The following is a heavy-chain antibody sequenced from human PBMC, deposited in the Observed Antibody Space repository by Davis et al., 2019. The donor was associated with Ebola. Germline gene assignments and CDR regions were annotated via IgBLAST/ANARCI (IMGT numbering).Heavy chain of an antibody. CDR1: GGSFSGYY. CDR2: IYHSGST. V-gene: IGHV4-34*01. CDR3: AILPPRSFPFDY. Sequence: MPSETLSLTCAVYGGSFSGYYWSWVRQPPGKWLEWIGEIYHSGSTNYNPSLKSRVTISVDKSKNQFSLKLSSVTAADTAVYYCAILPPRSFPFDYWGQGTLVTVSS. J-gene: IGHJ4*02.